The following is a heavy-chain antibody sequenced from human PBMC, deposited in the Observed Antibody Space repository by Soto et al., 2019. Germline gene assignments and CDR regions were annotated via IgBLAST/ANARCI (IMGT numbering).Heavy chain of an antibody. CDR1: GFTFSSYG. Sequence: PGGSLRLSCAASGFTFSSYGMHWVRQAPGKGLEWVAVISYDGSNKYYADSVKGRFTISRDNSKNTLYLQMNSLRAEDTAVYYCAKSPRAAARNGNWFDPWGQGTLVTVSS. V-gene: IGHV3-30*18. CDR2: ISYDGSNK. J-gene: IGHJ5*02. CDR3: AKSPRAAARNGNWFDP. D-gene: IGHD6-13*01.